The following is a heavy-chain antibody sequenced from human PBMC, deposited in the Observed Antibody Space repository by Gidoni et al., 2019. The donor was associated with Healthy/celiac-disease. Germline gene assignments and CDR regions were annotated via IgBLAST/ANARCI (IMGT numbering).Heavy chain of an antibody. CDR2: IYYSGST. V-gene: IGHV4-31*03. CDR1: GGSISSGGYY. D-gene: IGHD3-3*01. CDR3: ARVESIFGVVTLDY. Sequence: QVQLQESGPGLVKPAQTLSLTCTVSGGSISSGGYYWSWIRQHPGKGLEWIGYIYYSGSTYYNPSLKSRVTISVDTSKNQFSLKLSSVTAADTAVYYCARVESIFGVVTLDYWGQGTLVTVSS. J-gene: IGHJ4*02.